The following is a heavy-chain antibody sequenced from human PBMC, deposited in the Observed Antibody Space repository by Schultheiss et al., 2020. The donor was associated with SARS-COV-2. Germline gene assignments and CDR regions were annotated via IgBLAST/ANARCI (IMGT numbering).Heavy chain of an antibody. Sequence: SETLSLTCAVYGGSFSGYYWSWIRQPPGKGLEWIGYIYYSGSTNYNPSLKSRVTISVDTTKNQFSLKLSSVTAADTAVYYCAAAARYHYGLDVWGQGTTVTVSS. CDR1: GGSFSGYY. CDR2: IYYSGST. CDR3: AAAARYHYGLDV. V-gene: IGHV4-59*01. J-gene: IGHJ6*02. D-gene: IGHD2-15*01.